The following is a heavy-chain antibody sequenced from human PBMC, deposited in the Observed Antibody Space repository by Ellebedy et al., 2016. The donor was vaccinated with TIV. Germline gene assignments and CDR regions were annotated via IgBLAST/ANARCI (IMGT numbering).Heavy chain of an antibody. V-gene: IGHV3-23*01. CDR3: AKSNYYGSGKRVPFDN. J-gene: IGHJ4*02. CDR1: GFTFSINA. Sequence: GESLKISCAASGFTFSINAMSWVRQAPGKGLEWVAGISGSSDRTYHADAVKGRLTITRDSSKNTLYLQMNSLRAENTASYYCAKSNYYGSGKRVPFDNWGQGTLVTVSS. CDR2: ISGSSDRT. D-gene: IGHD3-10*01.